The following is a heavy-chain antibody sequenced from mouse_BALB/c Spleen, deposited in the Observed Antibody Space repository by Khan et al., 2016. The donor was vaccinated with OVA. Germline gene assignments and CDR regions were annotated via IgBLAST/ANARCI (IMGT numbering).Heavy chain of an antibody. V-gene: IGHV1S41*01. CDR3: ARENYCGSSHYAMDY. CDR1: GYTFTSYW. CDR2: ISPGSGTP. Sequence: DLVKPGASVKLSCKASGYTFTSYWINWIKQRPGQGLEWIGRISPGSGTPYYNEMFKGKATLTVDKSSNTAYIQLRSLSSEDSAVFFFARENYCGSSHYAMDYWGQGTSVTVSS. D-gene: IGHD1-1*01. J-gene: IGHJ4*01.